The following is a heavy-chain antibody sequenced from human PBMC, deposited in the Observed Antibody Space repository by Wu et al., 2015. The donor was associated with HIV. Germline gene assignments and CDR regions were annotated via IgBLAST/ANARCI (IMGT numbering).Heavy chain of an antibody. V-gene: IGHV1-18*04. J-gene: IGHJ3*02. CDR3: ATTLAADAFDI. Sequence: QVRLVQSGPEVKKPGASVKVSCKAFGYTFTTSIITWLRQAPGQGLEWLGWVSPYNGNTKLAQRLQDRVTLTTDTSANTAYMDLRSLTSDDTAVYYCATTLAADAFDIWGQGDNGHRLF. CDR2: VSPYNGNT. CDR1: GYTFTTSI. D-gene: IGHD1-1*01.